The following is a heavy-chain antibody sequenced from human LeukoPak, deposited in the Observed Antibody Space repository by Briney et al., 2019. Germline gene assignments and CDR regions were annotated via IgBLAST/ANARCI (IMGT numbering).Heavy chain of an antibody. CDR3: AKPEVRYFDWLLYFDQ. Sequence: PGGSLRPSCAASGFTFSTYAMTWVRQAPGKGLEWVSSISGSGGNTYYADSVKGRFTISRDNSKNTLYLQMNSLRAEDTAVYYCAKPEVRYFDWLLYFDQWGQGTLVTVSS. CDR1: GFTFSTYA. J-gene: IGHJ4*02. V-gene: IGHV3-23*01. D-gene: IGHD3-9*01. CDR2: ISGSGGNT.